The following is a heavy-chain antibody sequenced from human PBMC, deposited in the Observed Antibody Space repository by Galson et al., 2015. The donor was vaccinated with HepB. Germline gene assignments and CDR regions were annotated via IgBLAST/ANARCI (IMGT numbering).Heavy chain of an antibody. J-gene: IGHJ5*02. V-gene: IGHV1-8*01. D-gene: IGHD4-17*01. CDR3: ARAHYGEFWFDP. CDR1: GYTFTRYD. Sequence: SVKVSCKASGYTFTRYDINWVRQATGQGPEWMGWMNPNSGNAGYAQKFQGRVTMTRNTSISTAYMDVSSLRSDDTAIYYCARAHYGEFWFDPWGQGTLVTVSS. CDR2: MNPNSGNA.